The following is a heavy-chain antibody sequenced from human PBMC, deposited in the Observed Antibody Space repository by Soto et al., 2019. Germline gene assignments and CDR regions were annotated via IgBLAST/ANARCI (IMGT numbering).Heavy chain of an antibody. CDR3: ASVGYCSTTTCPPA. CDR1: WLTVSTNY. V-gene: IGHV3-53*01. D-gene: IGHD2-2*01. CDR2: IYRGGNT. J-gene: IGHJ4*02. Sequence: PVGSLRLSCAASWLTVSTNYMTWVRQAPGKGLEWVSVIYRGGNTYHADSVQGRFSISRDNSKNTVDLQMNNLRAKDTAMYYCASVGYCSTTTCPPAWGQGTLVTVSS.